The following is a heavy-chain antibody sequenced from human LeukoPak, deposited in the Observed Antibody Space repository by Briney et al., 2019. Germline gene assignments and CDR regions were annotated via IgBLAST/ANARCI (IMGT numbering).Heavy chain of an antibody. Sequence: GGSLRLSCAASGFKFSSNWMSWVRQAPGKGLKWVANIKQDGSEKYYVDSVKGRFTISRDNAKNSLYLQMNSLRAEDTAVYYCAREGPSVTPYYWGQGTLVTVSS. CDR3: AREGPSVTPYY. CDR1: GFKFSSNW. D-gene: IGHD4-17*01. CDR2: IKQDGSEK. J-gene: IGHJ4*02. V-gene: IGHV3-7*01.